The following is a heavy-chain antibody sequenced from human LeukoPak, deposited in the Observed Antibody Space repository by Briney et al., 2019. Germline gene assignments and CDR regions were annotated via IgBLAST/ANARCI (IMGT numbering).Heavy chain of an antibody. CDR1: GYPFTGHY. J-gene: IGHJ4*02. CDR3: AVWKGYHDFWSGPFDY. D-gene: IGHD3-3*01. CDR2: INPNTGGT. V-gene: IGHV1-2*02. Sequence: ASVKVSCKPSGYPFTGHYTHWVRQAPGQGLEWMGWINPNTGGTNYAQKLQGRVTMTSDTSVSTGYMELSSLRSDDTAVYYCAVWKGYHDFWSGPFDYWGQGTRFSVSS.